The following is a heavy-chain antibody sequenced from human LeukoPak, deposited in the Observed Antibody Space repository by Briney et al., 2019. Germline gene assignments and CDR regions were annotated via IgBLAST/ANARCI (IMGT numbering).Heavy chain of an antibody. Sequence: PGGSLRLSCAASGFTFSSYAMSWVRQAPGKGLEWVSSISSSSSYIYYADSVKGRFTISRDNAKNSLYLQMNSLRAEDTAVYYCARDLPSGVGYWGQGTLVTVSS. CDR3: ARDLPSGVGY. CDR1: GFTFSSYA. CDR2: ISSSSSYI. D-gene: IGHD2-8*02. V-gene: IGHV3-21*01. J-gene: IGHJ4*02.